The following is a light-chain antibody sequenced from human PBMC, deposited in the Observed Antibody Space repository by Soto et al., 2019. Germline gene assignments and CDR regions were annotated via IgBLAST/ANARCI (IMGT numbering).Light chain of an antibody. CDR2: NDR. V-gene: IGLV3-21*02. CDR1: NIGSKS. CDR3: QLWVSSSHHFYA. J-gene: IGLJ1*01. Sequence: SYELTQPPSVSVAPGQTARITCGGDNIGSKSVHWYQQKPGQAPVLVVYNDRDRPSGIHERFSGSNSGNTATLTISRVEAGDEADYYCQLWVSSSHHFYAFGTGTKVTVL.